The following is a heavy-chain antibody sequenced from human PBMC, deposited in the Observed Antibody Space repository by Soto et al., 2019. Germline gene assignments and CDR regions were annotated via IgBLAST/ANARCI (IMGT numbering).Heavy chain of an antibody. CDR3: AKDDNYYGSGSYYNYYGMDV. V-gene: IGHV3-23*01. CDR1: GFTFSSYA. J-gene: IGHJ6*02. CDR2: ISGSGGST. D-gene: IGHD3-10*01. Sequence: GGSLRLSCAASGFTFSSYAMSWVRQAPGKGLEWVSAISGSGGSTYYADSVKGRFTISSDNSKNTLYLQMNSLRAEDTAVYYCAKDDNYYGSGSYYNYYGMDVWGQGTTVTVSS.